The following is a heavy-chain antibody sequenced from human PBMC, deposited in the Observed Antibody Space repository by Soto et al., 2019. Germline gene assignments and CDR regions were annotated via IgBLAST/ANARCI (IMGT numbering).Heavy chain of an antibody. Sequence: GGSLRLSCAASGFTFSSYAMSWVRQAPGKGLEWVSAISGSGGSTYYADSVKGRFTISRDNSKNTLYLQMNSLRAEDTAVYYCAKDSKRGYSYGYSYYFDYWGQGTLVTVSS. J-gene: IGHJ4*02. V-gene: IGHV3-23*01. CDR3: AKDSKRGYSYGYSYYFDY. CDR1: GFTFSSYA. CDR2: ISGSGGST. D-gene: IGHD5-18*01.